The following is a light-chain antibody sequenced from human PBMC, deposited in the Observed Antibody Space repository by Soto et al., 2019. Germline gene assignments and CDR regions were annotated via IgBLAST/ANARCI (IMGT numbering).Light chain of an antibody. J-gene: IGKJ4*01. CDR3: QKYNSAPLT. V-gene: IGKV1-27*01. CDR1: QGIGVY. Sequence: DIQMTQSPSSLSASLGDRVTITCRASQGIGVYLAWFQQKPGNVPRLLIYAASTLQSGVPSRFSGSGSGTDFTLTISSLQPEDVATYYWQKYNSAPLTFGGGTKVEIK. CDR2: AAS.